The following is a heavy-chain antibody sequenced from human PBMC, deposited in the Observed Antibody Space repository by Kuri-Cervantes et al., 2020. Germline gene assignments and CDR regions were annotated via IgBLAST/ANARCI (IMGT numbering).Heavy chain of an antibody. Sequence: GESLKISCAASGFTFSSYAMSWVRQAPGKGLEWVSAISGSGGSTYYADSVKGRFTISRDNSKNTLYLQMNSLRAEDTAVYYCARGRIGGYCSSTSCYGGPAARTYYYYMDVWGKGTTVTVSS. D-gene: IGHD2-2*01. V-gene: IGHV3-23*01. J-gene: IGHJ6*03. CDR3: ARGRIGGYCSSTSCYGGPAARTYYYYMDV. CDR1: GFTFSSYA. CDR2: ISGSGGST.